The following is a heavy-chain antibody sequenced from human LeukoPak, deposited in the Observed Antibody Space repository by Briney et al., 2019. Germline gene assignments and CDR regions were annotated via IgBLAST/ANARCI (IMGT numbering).Heavy chain of an antibody. Sequence: SETLSLTCTVSGGSISSYYWSWIRQPPGKGLEWIGYIYYSGGTNYNPSLKSRVTISVDTSKNQFSLKLSSVTAADTAVYYCARRSSYYDILTGYYNFDYWGQGTLVTVSS. CDR3: ARRSSYYDILTGYYNFDY. D-gene: IGHD3-9*01. V-gene: IGHV4-59*08. J-gene: IGHJ4*02. CDR2: IYYSGGT. CDR1: GGSISSYY.